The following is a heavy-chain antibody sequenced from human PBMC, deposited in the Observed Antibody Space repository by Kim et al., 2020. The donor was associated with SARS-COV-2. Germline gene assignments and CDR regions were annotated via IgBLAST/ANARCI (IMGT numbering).Heavy chain of an antibody. Sequence: GGSLRLSCAGSGFTFGNYGMAWVRQAPGKGLEWVSSISHSGEAFYSDSVKGRFTTSRDDSRKTLYLQMTSLTAEDTALYYCSKHGATRDFDYWGQGTPVTVSS. CDR3: SKHGATRDFDY. CDR2: ISHSGEA. D-gene: IGHD2-2*01. CDR1: GFTFGNYG. V-gene: IGHV3-23*01. J-gene: IGHJ4*02.